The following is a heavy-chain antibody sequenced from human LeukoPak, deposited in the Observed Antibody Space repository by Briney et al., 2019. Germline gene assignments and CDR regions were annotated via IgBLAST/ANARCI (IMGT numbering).Heavy chain of an antibody. CDR1: GYTFTHYY. CDR2: INPNSGGT. Sequence: ASVTVSYKASGYTFTHYYMHWVCQAPGQGLEWMGWINPNSGGTNYAQKFQGRVTMTRDTSISTAYMELSRLRSDDTAVYYCAREGPIVGATHLVDYWGQGTLVTVSS. D-gene: IGHD1-26*01. V-gene: IGHV1-2*02. CDR3: AREGPIVGATHLVDY. J-gene: IGHJ4*02.